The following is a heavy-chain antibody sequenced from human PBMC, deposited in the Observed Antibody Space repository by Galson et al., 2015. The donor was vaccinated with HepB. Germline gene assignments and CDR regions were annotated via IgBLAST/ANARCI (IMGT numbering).Heavy chain of an antibody. CDR2: IYWDDDK. CDR3: ARAGLGWFDP. CDR1: GFSLSTSEVG. D-gene: IGHD2-21*01. Sequence: PALAKPTQTLTLTCTFSGFSLSTSEVGVGWIRQPPGKALEWLALIYWDDDKRYSPSLKSRLTITKDTSKNQVVLTMTNMDPVDTATYYCARAGLGWFDPWGQGTLVTVAS. J-gene: IGHJ5*02. V-gene: IGHV2-5*02.